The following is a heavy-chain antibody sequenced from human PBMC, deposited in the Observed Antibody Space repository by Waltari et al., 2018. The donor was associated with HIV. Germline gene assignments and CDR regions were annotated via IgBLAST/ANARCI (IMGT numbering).Heavy chain of an antibody. J-gene: IGHJ4*02. V-gene: IGHV3-13*01. CDR1: GFTFTDHD. Sequence: EVQLVLSGGALVQPGGSLRLSCATSGFTFTDHDIQGIRQAPGGGLGLVGGMGFRGETYDGVLGRGRLIISRDDARSSAHLQMDSLTEGDTATYFCARGPSPTDDGGGGWSDWAPGTLVTVSS. D-gene: IGHD2-15*01. CDR3: ARGPSPTDDGGGGWSD. CDR2: MGFRGET.